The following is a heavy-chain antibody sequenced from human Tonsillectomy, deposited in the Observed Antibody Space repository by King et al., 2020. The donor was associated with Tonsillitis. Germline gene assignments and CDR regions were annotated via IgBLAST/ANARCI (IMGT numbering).Heavy chain of an antibody. J-gene: IGHJ4*02. Sequence: LQLQESGPGVVKPSETLSLTCTASGGSISSSNHYWAWIRQPPGKGREGIGYMYYSGTVFYNPSPKSRITISGGTSEDRFSLKLSSVTAADTAVYFCARYVSGSFDYWGQGALVTVSS. CDR3: ARYVSGSFDY. D-gene: IGHD1-26*01. CDR2: MYYSGTV. CDR1: GGSISSSNHY. V-gene: IGHV4-39*01.